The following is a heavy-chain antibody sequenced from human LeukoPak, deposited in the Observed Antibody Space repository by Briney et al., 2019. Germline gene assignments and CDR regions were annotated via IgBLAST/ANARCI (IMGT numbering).Heavy chain of an antibody. Sequence: PSETLSLTCTVSGGSISSYYWSWIRQPPGKGLEWIGYIYHSGTTNYNPSLKSRVTISVDTSKNQFSLKLSSVTAADTAVYYCARGVYIAAAQYGYWGQGTLVSVSS. V-gene: IGHV4-59*01. CDR1: GGSISSYY. J-gene: IGHJ4*02. CDR3: ARGVYIAAAQYGY. D-gene: IGHD6-13*01. CDR2: IYHSGTT.